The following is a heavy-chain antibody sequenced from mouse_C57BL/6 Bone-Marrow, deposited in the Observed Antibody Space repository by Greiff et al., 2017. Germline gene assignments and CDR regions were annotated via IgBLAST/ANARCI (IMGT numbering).Heavy chain of an antibody. CDR2: IDPSDSYT. V-gene: IGHV1-69*01. J-gene: IGHJ4*01. CDR1: GYTFTSYW. Sequence: QVHVKQPGAELVMPGASVKLSCKASGYTFTSYWMHWVKQRPGQGLEWIGEIDPSDSYTNYNQKFKGKSTLTVDKSSSTAYMQLSSLTSEDSAVYYCARREAMITTSYYAMDYWGQGTSVTVSS. CDR3: ARREAMITTSYYAMDY. D-gene: IGHD2-4*01.